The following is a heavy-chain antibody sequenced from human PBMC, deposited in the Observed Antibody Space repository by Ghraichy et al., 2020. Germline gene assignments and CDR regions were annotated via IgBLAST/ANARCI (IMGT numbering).Heavy chain of an antibody. D-gene: IGHD5-24*01. CDR1: GGSFSGYY. V-gene: IGHV4-34*01. Sequence: SETLSLTCAVYGGSFSGYYWSWIRQPPGKGLEWIGEINHRGSTNYNPSLKSRVTISVDTSKNQFSMKLSSVTAADTAVYYCARGGKRWLQLYFDYWGQGTLVTVSS. J-gene: IGHJ4*02. CDR2: INHRGST. CDR3: ARGGKRWLQLYFDY.